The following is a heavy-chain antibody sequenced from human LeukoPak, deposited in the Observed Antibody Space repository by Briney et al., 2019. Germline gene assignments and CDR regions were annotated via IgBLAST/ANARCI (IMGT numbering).Heavy chain of an antibody. V-gene: IGHV4-39*01. J-gene: IGHJ4*02. CDR3: GRLMTTVTSEY. CDR1: VGSNNRSYYH. D-gene: IGHD4-17*01. CDR2: NYYSGKT. Sequence: SETLSLTCTVCVGSNNRSYYHWGWIRQPPGRGLEWLGSNYYSGKTYYNPSLKSRVTISEDTSKNQFSLKLSCVTAADTAVYYCGRLMTTVTSEYWGQGTLVTGSS.